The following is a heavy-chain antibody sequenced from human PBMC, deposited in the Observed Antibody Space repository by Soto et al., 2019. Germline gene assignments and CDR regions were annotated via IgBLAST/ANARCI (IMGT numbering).Heavy chain of an antibody. CDR1: GFTFSSYG. Sequence: GGSLRLSCAASGFTFSSYGMHWVRQAPGKVLEWVAVIWYDGSNKYYADSVKGRFTISRDNSKNTLYLQMDSLRAEDTAVYYCAREQWLVRYAFDIWGQGTMVTVSS. D-gene: IGHD6-19*01. V-gene: IGHV3-33*01. J-gene: IGHJ3*02. CDR3: AREQWLVRYAFDI. CDR2: IWYDGSNK.